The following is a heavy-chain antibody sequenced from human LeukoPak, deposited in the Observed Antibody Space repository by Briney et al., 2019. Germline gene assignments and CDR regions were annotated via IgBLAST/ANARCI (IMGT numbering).Heavy chain of an antibody. V-gene: IGHV1-69*06. Sequence: ASVKVSCKASGGTFSSYAISWVRQAPGQGLEWMGGIIPIFGTANYAQKFQGRVTITADKSTSTAYMELSSLRSEDTAVYYCAREPGIAAAGLGPSYYYMDVWGKGTTVTISS. D-gene: IGHD6-13*01. J-gene: IGHJ6*03. CDR1: GGTFSSYA. CDR2: IIPIFGTA. CDR3: AREPGIAAAGLGPSYYYMDV.